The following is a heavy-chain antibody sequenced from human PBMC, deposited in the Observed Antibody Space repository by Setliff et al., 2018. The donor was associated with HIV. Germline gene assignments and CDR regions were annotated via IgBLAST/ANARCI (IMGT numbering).Heavy chain of an antibody. CDR3: ARDHRPSTSNWHHWFDP. Sequence: GGSLRLSCAASGFTFNSYGIHWVRQAPGKGLEWVALIWYDASKKEYSDSVKGRFNILRDDSKKTAYLQMNSLRAEDTAIYYCARDHRPSTSNWHHWFDPWGPGTPVTVSS. D-gene: IGHD6-13*01. J-gene: IGHJ5*02. CDR2: IWYDASKK. V-gene: IGHV3-33*01. CDR1: GFTFNSYG.